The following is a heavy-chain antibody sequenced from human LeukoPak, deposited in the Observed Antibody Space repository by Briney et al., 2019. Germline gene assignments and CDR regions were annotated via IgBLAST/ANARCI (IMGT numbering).Heavy chain of an antibody. CDR1: GFTFSSYG. V-gene: IGHV3-23*01. J-gene: IGHJ1*01. CDR2: ISDSGGST. CDR3: AKGAFLEWFPEYFQH. D-gene: IGHD3-3*01. Sequence: PGGSLRLSCAASGFTFSSYGMSWVRQAPGKGLEWVSSISDSGGSTYYADSVKGRFTISRDNSKNTLYLQMNSLRAEDTAVYYCAKGAFLEWFPEYFQHWGLGTLVTVSS.